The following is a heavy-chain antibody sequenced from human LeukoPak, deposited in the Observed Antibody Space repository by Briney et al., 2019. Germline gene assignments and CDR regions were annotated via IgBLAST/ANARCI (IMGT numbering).Heavy chain of an antibody. J-gene: IGHJ4*02. CDR1: GFTFSSFA. D-gene: IGHD3-10*01. CDR2: ISSNGRNT. V-gene: IGHV3-64*01. CDR3: AREDYGSGSYPLDY. Sequence: PGGSLRLSCAASGFTFSSFALHWVRQAPGKGLEYVSAISSNGRNTYYANSVKGRFTISRDNSKNTLYLQMGSLRAEDMAVYYCAREDYGSGSYPLDYWGQGTLVTVPS.